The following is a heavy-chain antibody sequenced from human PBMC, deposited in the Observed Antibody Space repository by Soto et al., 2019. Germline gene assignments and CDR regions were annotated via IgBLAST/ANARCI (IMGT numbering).Heavy chain of an antibody. D-gene: IGHD3-22*01. Sequence: SETLSLTCTVSGGSIVSHLWSWIRQPPGKGLEWIGYVSHSGSTTHNPSLKSRVTISLDTSKKYFSLRLNSVTAADTAVYYCARVRNSRDIDYLGQGIRVTVSS. J-gene: IGHJ4*02. CDR3: ARVRNSRDIDY. V-gene: IGHV4-59*11. CDR1: GGSIVSHL. CDR2: VSHSGST.